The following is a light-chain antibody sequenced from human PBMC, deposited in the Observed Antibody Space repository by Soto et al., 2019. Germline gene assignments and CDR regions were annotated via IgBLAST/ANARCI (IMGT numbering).Light chain of an antibody. V-gene: IGKV3-20*01. Sequence: EIVLTQSPGTLSLSPGERATLSCRASQSVRTNLAWYQHKPGQAPRLLIYGASSMATGISDRFSGSGSGTDFTLNITRLEPEDFAMYYCLHHDTDPWTFGQGTEVEIK. CDR1: QSVRTN. J-gene: IGKJ1*01. CDR3: LHHDTDPWT. CDR2: GAS.